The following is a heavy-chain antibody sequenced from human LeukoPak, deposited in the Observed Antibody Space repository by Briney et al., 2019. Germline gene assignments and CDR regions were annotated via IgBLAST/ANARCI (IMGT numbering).Heavy chain of an antibody. CDR1: GGTFSSYA. CDR3: AREQSAATRYYSLAYYFDY. D-gene: IGHD3-10*01. CDR2: IIPIFGTA. Sequence: SVKVSCKASGGTFSSYAISWVRQAPGQGLEWRGGIIPIFGTANYAQKFQGRVTITADESTSTAYMELSSLRSEDTAVYYCAREQSAATRYYSLAYYFDYWGQGTLVTVSS. V-gene: IGHV1-69*01. J-gene: IGHJ4*02.